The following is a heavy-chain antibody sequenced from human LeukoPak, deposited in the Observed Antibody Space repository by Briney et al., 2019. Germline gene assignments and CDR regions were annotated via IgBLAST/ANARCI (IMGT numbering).Heavy chain of an antibody. CDR1: GFTFSSYG. Sequence: GGSLRLSCAASGFTFSSYGMHWVRQAPGKGLEWVAFIRYDGSNKYYADSVKGRFTISRDNSKNTLYLQMNSLRAEDTAVYYCAKRAYGGNSWGYDAFDIWGQGTMVTVSS. CDR3: AKRAYGGNSWGYDAFDI. CDR2: IRYDGSNK. J-gene: IGHJ3*02. D-gene: IGHD4-23*01. V-gene: IGHV3-30*02.